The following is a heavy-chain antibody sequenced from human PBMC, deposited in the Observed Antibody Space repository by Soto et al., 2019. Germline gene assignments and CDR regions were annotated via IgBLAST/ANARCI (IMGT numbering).Heavy chain of an antibody. V-gene: IGHV1-18*01. Sequence: ASVKVSCNASGYTFTSYGISLVRQAPGQGLEWMGWISAYNGNTNYAQKLQGRVTMTTDTSTSTAYMELRSLRSDDTAVYYCARDLHIVGATMADAFDIWGQGTMVTVSS. D-gene: IGHD1-26*01. CDR2: ISAYNGNT. CDR1: GYTFTSYG. J-gene: IGHJ3*02. CDR3: ARDLHIVGATMADAFDI.